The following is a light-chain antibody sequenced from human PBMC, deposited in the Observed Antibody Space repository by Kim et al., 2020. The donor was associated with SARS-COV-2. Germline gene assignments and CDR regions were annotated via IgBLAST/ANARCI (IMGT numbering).Light chain of an antibody. CDR3: QQYNSLPLT. CDR2: DTS. CDR1: QDITSY. V-gene: IGKV1-33*01. Sequence: IQMTQSPSFLSASVGDRVIITCQASQDITSYLNWCQQKPGKPPNLLIYDTSSLETGVPSRFSGSGSGTNFTFTISSLQPEDIATYYCQQYNSLPLTFGGGTKVDIK. J-gene: IGKJ4*01.